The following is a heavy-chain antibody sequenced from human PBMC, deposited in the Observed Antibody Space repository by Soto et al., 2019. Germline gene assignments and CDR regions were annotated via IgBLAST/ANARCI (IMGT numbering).Heavy chain of an antibody. V-gene: IGHV3-15*01. CDR3: ADIAVSHTGDY. Sequence: EVQLVESGGGLVKPGESLRLSCAASGITLSNVWMNWVRQAPGKGLEWVARIKTKSQGGTTDYAAPVKGRFTISRDESKNMLYLKMNSLKTEDTGVYYCADIAVSHTGDYWGQGTLVTVSS. CDR2: IKTKSQGGTT. CDR1: GITLSNVW. D-gene: IGHD6-19*01. J-gene: IGHJ4*02.